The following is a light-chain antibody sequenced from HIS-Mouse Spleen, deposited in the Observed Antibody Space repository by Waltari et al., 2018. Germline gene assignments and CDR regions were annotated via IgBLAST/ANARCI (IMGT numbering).Light chain of an antibody. V-gene: IGLV2-14*01. CDR2: EVS. J-gene: IGLJ3*02. CDR1: SSDVGGYNS. CDR3: SSYTSSSTLWV. Sequence: QSALTQPASVSGSPGQSITISCTGTSSDVGGYNSVPWYQQHPGKAPELMIYEVSNRPSGVSNRFSGSKSGNTASLTISGLQAEDEADYYCSSYTSSSTLWVFGGGTKLTVL.